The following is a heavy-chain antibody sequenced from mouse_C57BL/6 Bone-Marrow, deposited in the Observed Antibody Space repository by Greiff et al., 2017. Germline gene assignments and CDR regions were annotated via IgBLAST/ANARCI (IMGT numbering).Heavy chain of an antibody. CDR1: GYTFTDYY. Sequence: VQLKESGAELVRPGASVKLSCKASGYTFTDYYINWVKQRPGQGLEWIARIYPGSGNTYYNEKFQGKATLTAEKSSSTAYMRLSSLTSEDSAVYVCARRGGTDAMDYWGQGTSVTVSS. CDR3: ARRGGTDAMDY. CDR2: IYPGSGNT. J-gene: IGHJ4*01. D-gene: IGHD4-1*01. V-gene: IGHV1-76*01.